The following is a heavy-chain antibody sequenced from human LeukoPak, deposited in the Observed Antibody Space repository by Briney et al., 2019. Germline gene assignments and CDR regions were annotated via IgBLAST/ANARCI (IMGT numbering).Heavy chain of an antibody. CDR1: GFTFSSYW. CDR3: ARGSYYDSSGYSN. CDR2: ISSSGSTI. J-gene: IGHJ4*02. D-gene: IGHD3-22*01. Sequence: GGSLRLSCAASGFTFSSYWMSWVRQAPGKGLEWVSYISSSGSTIYYADSVKGRFTISRDNAKNSLYLQMNSPRAEDTAVYYCARGSYYDSSGYSNWGQGTLVTVSS. V-gene: IGHV3-48*04.